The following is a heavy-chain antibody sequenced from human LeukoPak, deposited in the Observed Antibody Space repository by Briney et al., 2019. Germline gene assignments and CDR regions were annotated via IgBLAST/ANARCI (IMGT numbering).Heavy chain of an antibody. J-gene: IGHJ4*02. CDR3: ARAQHPQWLVSDY. CDR2: ISYDGSNK. V-gene: IGHV3-30-3*01. D-gene: IGHD6-19*01. CDR1: GFTFSSYA. Sequence: GRSLRLSCAASGFTFSSYAMHWVRQAPGKGLEWVAVISYDGSNKYYADSVKGRFTISRDNSKNTLYLQMNSLRAEDTAVYYCARAQHPQWLVSDYWGQGTLVTVSS.